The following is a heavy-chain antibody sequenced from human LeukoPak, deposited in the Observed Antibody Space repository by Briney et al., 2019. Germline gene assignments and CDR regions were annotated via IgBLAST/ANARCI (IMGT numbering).Heavy chain of an antibody. Sequence: SETLSLTCAVYGGSFSGYYWSWIRQRPGKGLEWIGEINHSGSTNYNPSLKSRVTISVDTSKNQFSLKLSSVTAADTAVYYCARLAGELRYFDWLLQADYYYYMDVWGKGTTVTISS. D-gene: IGHD3-9*01. CDR3: ARLAGELRYFDWLLQADYYYYMDV. V-gene: IGHV4-34*01. CDR2: INHSGST. J-gene: IGHJ6*03. CDR1: GGSFSGYY.